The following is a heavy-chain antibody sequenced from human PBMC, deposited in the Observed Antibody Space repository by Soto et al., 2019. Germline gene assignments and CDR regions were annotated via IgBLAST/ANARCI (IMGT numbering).Heavy chain of an antibody. CDR1: GFKFSNYA. CDR2: ISATGGGT. V-gene: IGHV3-23*01. J-gene: IGHJ4*02. D-gene: IGHD3-16*01. Sequence: GGSLRLSCAAAGFKFSNYAMSCVLQSRGKGLEWVSLISATGGGTYYADSVKGRFTISRDNSHNTLYLQVHSLTAEDTAVYYCAKDRRAGGNSAFYFDFWGQGAQVTVSS. CDR3: AKDRRAGGNSAFYFDF.